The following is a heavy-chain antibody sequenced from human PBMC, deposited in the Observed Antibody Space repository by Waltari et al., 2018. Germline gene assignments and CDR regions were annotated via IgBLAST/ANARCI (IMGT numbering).Heavy chain of an antibody. CDR1: GGSFSGSS. CDR2: INHIGRT. CDR3: ARANGGMAARKNKYNWFDP. V-gene: IGHV4-34*01. J-gene: IGHJ5*02. Sequence: QVQLQQWGAGLLRPSETLSPTCAVNGGSFSGSSWSWTGQPQGKGLGGIGGINHIGRTNYSPSLKSRVTLSVDTSKNQFSLKLSSVTAADTAVYFCARANGGMAARKNKYNWFDPWGQGTLVTVSS. D-gene: IGHD6-6*01.